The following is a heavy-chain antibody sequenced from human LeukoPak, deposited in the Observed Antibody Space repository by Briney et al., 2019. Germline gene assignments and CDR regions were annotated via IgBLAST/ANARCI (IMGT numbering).Heavy chain of an antibody. J-gene: IGHJ6*02. V-gene: IGHV3-30*03. Sequence: PGGSLRLSCAASGFTFNNYGMHWVRQAPGKGLEWVAVISYDGRNKHYPDSVKGRFTISKDNAKNSLYLQMNSLRAEDTALYHCARNNGMDVWGQGTTVIVSS. CDR2: ISYDGRNK. CDR3: ARNNGMDV. CDR1: GFTFNNYG.